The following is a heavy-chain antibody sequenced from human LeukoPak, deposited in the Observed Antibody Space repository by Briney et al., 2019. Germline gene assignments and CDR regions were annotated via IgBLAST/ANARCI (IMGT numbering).Heavy chain of an antibody. V-gene: IGHV3-23*01. D-gene: IGHD1-26*01. Sequence: GSLRLSCAASGFNFSRYGMSWVRQAPGKGLEWVSAISSSGGSTYYADSVRGRFIISRDSSKNTLYLQMNSLRVEDTAVYYCAKGGAQVGGQGTLVTVSS. CDR3: AKGGAQV. J-gene: IGHJ4*02. CDR1: GFNFSRYG. CDR2: ISSSGGST.